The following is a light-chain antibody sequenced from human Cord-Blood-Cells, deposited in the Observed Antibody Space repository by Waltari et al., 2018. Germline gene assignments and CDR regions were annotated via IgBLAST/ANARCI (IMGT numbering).Light chain of an antibody. CDR2: GAS. CDR1: HSVSSN. Sequence: EIVMTPSPATLSVPPGESATLSCSASHSVSSNLAWYQQKPGQAPRLLIYGASTRDTGIPARYSGSGSGTEVTPTISRLQSEDFSGYYWQQYNNCPRGEVDTLGHGTKLEIK. J-gene: IGKJ2*01. CDR3: QQYNNCPRGEVDT. V-gene: IGKV3D-15*01.